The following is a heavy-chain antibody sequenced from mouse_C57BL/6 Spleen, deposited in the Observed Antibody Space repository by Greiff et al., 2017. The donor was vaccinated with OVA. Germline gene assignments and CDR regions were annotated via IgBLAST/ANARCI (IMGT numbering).Heavy chain of an antibody. CDR3: ARLTTVVHFDY. V-gene: IGHV5-6*02. D-gene: IGHD1-1*01. CDR1: GFTFSSYG. J-gene: IGHJ2*01. CDR2: ISSGGGYT. Sequence: EVKLVESGGDLVKPGGSLKLSCAASGFTFSSYGMSWVRQTPDKRLEWVATISSGGGYTYFQDSVKGRSTLPSDNAKNTLYLQMSSLKSEDTAMYYCARLTTVVHFDYWGQGTTLTVSS.